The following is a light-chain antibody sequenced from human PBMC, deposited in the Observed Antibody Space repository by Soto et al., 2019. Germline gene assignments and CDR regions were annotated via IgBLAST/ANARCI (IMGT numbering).Light chain of an antibody. J-gene: IGLJ3*02. CDR2: NTN. Sequence: QAVVTQEASLSVSPGTTVTLTCGLSSGSVSANHYPSWYQQTPGQAPRTLIYNTNTRSSGVPDRFSGSILGNKAALTITGAQADDESDYYCVLYMGSGIWVFGGGTKVTVL. V-gene: IGLV8-61*01. CDR1: SGSVSANHY. CDR3: VLYMGSGIWV.